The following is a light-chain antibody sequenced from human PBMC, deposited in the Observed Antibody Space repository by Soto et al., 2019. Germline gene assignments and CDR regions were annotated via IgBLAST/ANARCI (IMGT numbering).Light chain of an antibody. Sequence: TQSPATLSVSPAARATLSCRASQSVGGSSLAWYQQRPGQGPRLLIYHTSYRATGIPDRFSGSGSGTDFTLTISRLEHEDFAVYCCQQYHSSPRTFGQGTKVDIK. CDR2: HTS. V-gene: IGKV3-20*01. CDR1: QSVGGSS. J-gene: IGKJ1*01. CDR3: QQYHSSPRT.